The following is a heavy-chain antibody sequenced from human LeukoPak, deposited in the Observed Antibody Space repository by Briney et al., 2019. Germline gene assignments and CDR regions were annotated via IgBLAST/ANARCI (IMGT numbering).Heavy chain of an antibody. CDR2: IYYSGST. CDR1: GGSISSYY. CDR3: ARAQGYCSGGSCYSNWFDP. J-gene: IGHJ5*02. D-gene: IGHD2-15*01. Sequence: SETLSLTCTVSGGSISSYYWSWIRQPPGKGLEWIGYIYYSGSTNYNPYLKSRVTISVDTSKNQFSLKLSSVTAADTAVYYCARAQGYCSGGSCYSNWFDPWGQGTLVTVSS. V-gene: IGHV4-59*01.